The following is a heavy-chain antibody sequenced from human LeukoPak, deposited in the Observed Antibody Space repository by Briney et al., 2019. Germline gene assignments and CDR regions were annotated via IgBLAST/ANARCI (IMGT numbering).Heavy chain of an antibody. CDR2: IIPVFGTA. V-gene: IGHV1-69*05. D-gene: IGHD3-3*01. Sequence: SVKVSCKASGGTFSSYAISWVRQAPGQGLEWMGGIIPVFGTANYAQKFQGRVTITTDESTSTAYMELSSLRSEDTAVYYCARGSRYDFWSGYYPTFDYWGQVTLVTVSS. CDR1: GGTFSSYA. J-gene: IGHJ4*02. CDR3: ARGSRYDFWSGYYPTFDY.